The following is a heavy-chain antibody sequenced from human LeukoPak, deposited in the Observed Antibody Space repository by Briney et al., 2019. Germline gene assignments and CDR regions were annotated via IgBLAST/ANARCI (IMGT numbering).Heavy chain of an antibody. V-gene: IGHV1-18*01. J-gene: IGHJ4*02. D-gene: IGHD3-10*01. Sequence: ASVKVSCKASGYMFINFGITWVRQAPGQGLEWMGWIGAYKGNTNYAQKVQGRVTMTTDTSTSTAYMELRSLTSDDTAVYYCARDLTLGFGELLSPRYFDYWGQGTLVTVSS. CDR3: ARDLTLGFGELLSPRYFDY. CDR2: IGAYKGNT. CDR1: GYMFINFG.